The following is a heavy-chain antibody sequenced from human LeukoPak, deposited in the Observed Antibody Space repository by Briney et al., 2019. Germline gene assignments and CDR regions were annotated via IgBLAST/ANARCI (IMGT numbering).Heavy chain of an antibody. D-gene: IGHD3-3*01. CDR3: AKDRPYLLRFLEWSKTPFDY. Sequence: ASVKVSCKASGYTFTSYYMHWVRQAPGQGLEWMGIINPSGGSTSYAQKFQGRVTMTRDTSTSTVYMELSSLRSEDTAVYYCAKDRPYLLRFLEWSKTPFDYWGQGTLVTVSS. CDR1: GYTFTSYY. V-gene: IGHV1-46*01. J-gene: IGHJ4*02. CDR2: INPSGGST.